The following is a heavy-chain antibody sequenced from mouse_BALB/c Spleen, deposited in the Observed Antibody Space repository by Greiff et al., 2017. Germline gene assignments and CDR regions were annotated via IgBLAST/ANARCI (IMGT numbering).Heavy chain of an antibody. Sequence: QVQLQQSGAELARPGASVKLSCKASGYTFTSYWMQWVKQRPGQGLEWIGAIYPGDGDTRYTQKFKGKATLTADKSSSTAYMQLSSLASEDSAVYYCARQDYGYVGYAMDYWGQGTSVTVSS. V-gene: IGHV1-87*01. D-gene: IGHD1-2*01. J-gene: IGHJ4*01. CDR1: GYTFTSYW. CDR3: ARQDYGYVGYAMDY. CDR2: IYPGDGDT.